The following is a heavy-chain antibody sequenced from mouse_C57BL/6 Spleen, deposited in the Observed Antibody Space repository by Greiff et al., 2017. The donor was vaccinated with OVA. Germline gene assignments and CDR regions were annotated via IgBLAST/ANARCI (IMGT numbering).Heavy chain of an antibody. CDR3: ARLGYGG. D-gene: IGHD3-1*01. CDR2: INPNNGGT. CDR1: GYTFTDYY. V-gene: IGHV1-26*01. Sequence: EVQLQQSGPELVKPGASVKISCKASGYTFTDYYMNWVKQSHGKSLEWIGDINPNNGGTSYNQKFKGKATLTVDKSSSTAYMELRSLTSEDSAVYYCARLGYGGWGQGTTLTVSS. J-gene: IGHJ2*01.